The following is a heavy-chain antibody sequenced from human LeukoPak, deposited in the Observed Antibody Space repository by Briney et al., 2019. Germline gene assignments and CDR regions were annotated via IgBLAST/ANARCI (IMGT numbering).Heavy chain of an antibody. CDR3: ARVRTESGHLLGY. Sequence: TSETLSLTCTVSGYSISSGYYWGWIRQPPGKGLEWIGSIYHSGSTYYNPSLKSRVTISVDTSKNQFSLKLSSVTAADTAVYYCARVRTESGHLLGYWGQGTLVAVSS. CDR1: GYSISSGYY. CDR2: IYHSGST. V-gene: IGHV4-38-2*02. J-gene: IGHJ4*02. D-gene: IGHD3-16*01.